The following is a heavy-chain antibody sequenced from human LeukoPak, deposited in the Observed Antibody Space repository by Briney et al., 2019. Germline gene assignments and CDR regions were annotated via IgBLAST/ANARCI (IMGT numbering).Heavy chain of an antibody. J-gene: IGHJ4*02. CDR2: IYSGGST. Sequence: GGSLRLSCAASGFTVSSNYMSWVRQAPGKGLEWVSVIYSGGSTYYADSVKGRFTISRDNSKNTLYLQMNSLRAEDTAVYYCARVLGKQLVGYWGQGTLVTVSS. CDR3: ARVLGKQLVGY. D-gene: IGHD6-6*01. V-gene: IGHV3-53*01. CDR1: GFTVSSNY.